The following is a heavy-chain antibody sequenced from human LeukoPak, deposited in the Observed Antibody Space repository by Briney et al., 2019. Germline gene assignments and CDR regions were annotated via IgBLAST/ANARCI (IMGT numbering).Heavy chain of an antibody. V-gene: IGHV3-30*18. CDR3: AKDWDDYYGSGSYFDY. CDR1: GFTFSTSG. Sequence: GGSLRLSCAASGFTFSTSGMHWVRQSPGKGLEWMALISYDGSYKDFADSVQGRFTISRDNSKNTLYLQMNSLRAEDTAVYYCAKDWDDYYGSGSYFDYWGQGTLVTVSS. J-gene: IGHJ4*02. CDR2: ISYDGSYK. D-gene: IGHD3-10*01.